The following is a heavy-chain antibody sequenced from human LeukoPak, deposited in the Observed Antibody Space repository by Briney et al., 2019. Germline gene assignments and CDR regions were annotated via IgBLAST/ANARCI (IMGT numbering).Heavy chain of an antibody. CDR2: INHSGST. J-gene: IGHJ4*02. CDR1: GGSFSGYY. Sequence: SETLSLTCAVYGGSFSGYYWSWIRQPPGKGLEWIGEINHSGSTNYNPSLKSRVTISVDTSKNQFSLKLSSVTAADTAVYYCARTGCSSSWYYFDYWGQGTLVTVSS. CDR3: ARTGCSSSWYYFDY. V-gene: IGHV4-34*01. D-gene: IGHD6-13*01.